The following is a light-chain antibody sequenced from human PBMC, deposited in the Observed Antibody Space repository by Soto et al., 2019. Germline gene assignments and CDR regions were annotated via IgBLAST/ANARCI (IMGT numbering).Light chain of an antibody. CDR3: SSYTSSSTLNYV. Sequence: QSALTQPASVSGSPGQSITISCTGTNSDVGGYNYVSWYQQHSGKAPKLMIYDVSNRPSGVSNRFSGSKSGNTASLTISGLQAEDEADYYCSSYTSSSTLNYVFGTGTKLTVL. CDR1: NSDVGGYNY. V-gene: IGLV2-14*01. J-gene: IGLJ1*01. CDR2: DVS.